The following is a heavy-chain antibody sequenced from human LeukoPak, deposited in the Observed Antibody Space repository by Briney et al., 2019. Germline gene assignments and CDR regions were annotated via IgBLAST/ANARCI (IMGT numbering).Heavy chain of an antibody. D-gene: IGHD4-17*01. V-gene: IGHV3-9*01. CDR1: GFTFDDYA. Sequence: SLRLSCAASGFTFDDYAMHWVRQAPGKGLEWVSGISWNSGSIGYADSVKGRFTISRDNAKNSLYLQMDSLRAEDTALYYCAKAPTTVTPGYWGQGTLVTVSS. J-gene: IGHJ4*02. CDR2: ISWNSGSI. CDR3: AKAPTTVTPGY.